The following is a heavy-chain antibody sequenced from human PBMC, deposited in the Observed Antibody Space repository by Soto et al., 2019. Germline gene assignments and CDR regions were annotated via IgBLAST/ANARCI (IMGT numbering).Heavy chain of an antibody. J-gene: IGHJ4*02. CDR2: IYYSGST. V-gene: IGHV4-30-4*01. Sequence: SETLSLTCTVSGGSISSGDYYWSWIRQPPGKGLEWIGYIYYSGSTYYNPSLKSRVTISVDTSKNQFSLKLSSVTAADTAVYYCARGGYDILTGYSVASLDYWGQGTLVTVSS. CDR1: GGSISSGDYY. CDR3: ARGGYDILTGYSVASLDY. D-gene: IGHD3-9*01.